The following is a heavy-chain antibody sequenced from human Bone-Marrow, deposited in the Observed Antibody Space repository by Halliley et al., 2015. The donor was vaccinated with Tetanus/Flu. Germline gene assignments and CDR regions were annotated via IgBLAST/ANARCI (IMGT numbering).Heavy chain of an antibody. V-gene: IGHV4-30-2*01. CDR1: GGSIDSAYYS. CDR2: IYHGGAT. CDR3: ARGGRDYHGNYYFGQ. D-gene: IGHD1-26*01. J-gene: IGHJ4*02. Sequence: TLSLTCTVSGGSIDSAYYSLNWIRRTPLKGLEWIGYIYHGGATYYNPSLESRVTLSVDRSKNQFSLRLSSVTAADTAVYYCARGGRDYHGNYYFGQWGQGILVSVSS.